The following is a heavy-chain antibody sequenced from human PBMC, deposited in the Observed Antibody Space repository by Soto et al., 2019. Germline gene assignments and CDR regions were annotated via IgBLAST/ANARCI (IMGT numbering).Heavy chain of an antibody. CDR1: GYRFTSSW. CDR3: ARTRSFTLGFYYDGMDV. D-gene: IGHD6-6*01. V-gene: IGHV5-51*01. J-gene: IGHJ6*02. CDR2: IYPGDSDT. Sequence: GESLKISCKASGYRFTSSWIGWVRQMPGKDLEWMGIIYPGDSDTRYSPSFQGQVTISADKSLRTAYLQWTSLKASDTALYYCARTRSFTLGFYYDGMDVWGQGTTVTVSS.